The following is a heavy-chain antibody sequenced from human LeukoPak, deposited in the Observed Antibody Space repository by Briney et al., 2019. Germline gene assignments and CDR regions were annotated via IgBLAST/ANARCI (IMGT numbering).Heavy chain of an antibody. CDR3: ARDHNGDYSDAFDI. Sequence: PSETLSLTCAVYGGSFSGYYWSWIRQPPGKGLEWIGEINHSGSTNYNPSLKSRVTISVDTSKNQFSLKLSSVTAADTAMYYCARDHNGDYSDAFDIWGQGTMVTVSS. CDR2: INHSGST. V-gene: IGHV4-34*01. J-gene: IGHJ3*02. CDR1: GGSFSGYY. D-gene: IGHD4-17*01.